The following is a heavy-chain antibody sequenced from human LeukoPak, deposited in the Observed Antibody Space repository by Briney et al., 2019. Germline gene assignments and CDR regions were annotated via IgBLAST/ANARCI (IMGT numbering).Heavy chain of an antibody. V-gene: IGHV3-48*04. CDR3: ARDKRRFNN. D-gene: IGHD1-1*01. J-gene: IGHJ4*02. CDR1: GFTFSSYW. CDR2: ISSSGSST. Sequence: PGGSLRLSCAASGFTFSSYWMSWVRQAPGKGLEWVSYISSSGSSTYYAGSVKGRFTISRDNSNNSLFLQMNSLEVEDTAVYYCARDKRRFNNWGQGTLVTVSS.